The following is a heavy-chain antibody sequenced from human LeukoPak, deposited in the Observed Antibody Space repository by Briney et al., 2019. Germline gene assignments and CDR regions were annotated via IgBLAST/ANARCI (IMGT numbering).Heavy chain of an antibody. V-gene: IGHV1-8*01. CDR1: GYTFTSYD. CDR2: MNPNSGNT. Sequence: ASVKVSCKASGYTFTSYDINWVRQATGQGLEWMGWMNPNSGNTGYAQKFQGRVTMTRNTSISTAYMELSSLRSEDTAVYYCARVPISSSWYDYYCMDVWGKGTTVTISS. D-gene: IGHD6-13*01. CDR3: ARVPISSSWYDYYCMDV. J-gene: IGHJ6*03.